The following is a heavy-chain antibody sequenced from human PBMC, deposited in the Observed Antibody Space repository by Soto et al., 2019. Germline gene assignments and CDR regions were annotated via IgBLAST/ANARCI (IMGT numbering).Heavy chain of an antibody. D-gene: IGHD5-18*01. CDR1: GGAISSSNW. J-gene: IGHJ5*02. Sequence: PSETLSLTCAVSGGAISSSNWWSWVRQPPGKGLEWIGEIYHSGSTNYNPSLKSRVTISVDKSKNQFSLKLRSVTAADTAVYYWASLRQAKYRNGWFDPWGQGTLVTVSS. CDR3: ASLRQAKYRNGWFDP. CDR2: IYHSGST. V-gene: IGHV4-4*02.